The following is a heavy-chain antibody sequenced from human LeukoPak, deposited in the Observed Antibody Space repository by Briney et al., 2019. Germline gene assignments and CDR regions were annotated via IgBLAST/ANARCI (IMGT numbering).Heavy chain of an antibody. CDR1: GFPFTSFV. Sequence: PGGPLRPPFEASGFPFTSFVLSWVRKPQGKGREWASTISGSGGSTYYTDSVKGRFTISRDNSQNTLYLQMNSLRAEDTALYYCAKRIDANYYDSSGGQGTLVTVSS. V-gene: IGHV3-23*01. D-gene: IGHD3-22*01. J-gene: IGHJ4*02. CDR2: ISGSGGST. CDR3: AKRIDANYYDSS.